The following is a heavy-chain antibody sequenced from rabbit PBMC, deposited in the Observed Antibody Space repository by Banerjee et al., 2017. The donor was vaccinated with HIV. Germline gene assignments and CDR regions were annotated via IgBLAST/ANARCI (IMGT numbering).Heavy chain of an antibody. CDR3: ARNHDDSGYYLQL. CDR1: GFTFSSYW. D-gene: IGHD1-1*01. V-gene: IGHV1S40*01. CDR2: IYAGSSGST. J-gene: IGHJ6*01. Sequence: QSLEESGGDLVKPGASLTLTCTASGFTFSSYWRCWVRQAPGKGLEWIACIYAGSSGSTYYASWVNGRFTISLDNAQNTVFLRMTSLTAADTATYFCARNHDDSGYYLQLWGPGTLVTVS.